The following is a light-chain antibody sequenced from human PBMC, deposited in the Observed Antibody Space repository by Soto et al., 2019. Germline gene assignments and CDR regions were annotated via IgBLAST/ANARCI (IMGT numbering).Light chain of an antibody. J-gene: IGLJ1*01. CDR3: SSYAGSNSFV. Sequence: QSALTQPPSASGSPGQSVTISCTGTSSDVGGYNYVSWYQQHPGKAPKLIIYEVSRRPSGVPDRFSGSKSGYTASLTVSGLQAEDEADYYCSSYAGSNSFVFGTGTKVTVL. V-gene: IGLV2-8*01. CDR2: EVS. CDR1: SSDVGGYNY.